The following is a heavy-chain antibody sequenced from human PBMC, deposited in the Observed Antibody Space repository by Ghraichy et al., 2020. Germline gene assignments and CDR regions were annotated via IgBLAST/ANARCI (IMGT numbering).Heavy chain of an antibody. J-gene: IGHJ4*02. CDR3: ARDGGFLLIPAIDN. CDR1: GFTFSSYT. V-gene: IGHV3-21*01. Sequence: GGSLRLSCAASGFTFSSYTMNWVRQAPGKGLEWVSSISGSSHYIYYADSLRGRFTISRDNAKNSLYLQLNSLRAEDTAVYFCARDGGFLLIPAIDNWGQGTLVTVSS. CDR2: ISGSSHYI. D-gene: IGHD2-15*01.